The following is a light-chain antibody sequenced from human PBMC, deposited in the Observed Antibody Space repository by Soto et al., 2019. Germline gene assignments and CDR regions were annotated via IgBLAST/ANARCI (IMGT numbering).Light chain of an antibody. CDR2: DVS. V-gene: IGLV2-8*01. J-gene: IGLJ1*01. CDR3: ISHVGHSNV. CDR1: SSDVGGSDY. Sequence: QSVLTQPPSASGSPGQSVTISCTGTSSDVGGSDYVSWYQHHPGKAPKLMIYDVSKRPSGVPDRFSGSKSGKMASMTVSGLQAEDEADYYCISHVGHSNVFGTGTKLTVL.